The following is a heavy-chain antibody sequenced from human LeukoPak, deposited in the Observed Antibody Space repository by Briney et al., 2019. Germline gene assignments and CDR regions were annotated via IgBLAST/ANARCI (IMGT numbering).Heavy chain of an antibody. V-gene: IGHV3-48*03. CDR1: GFTLSSYE. D-gene: IGHD1-7*01. Sequence: GGSLRLSCAASGFTLSSYEMNWVRQAPGKGLEWVSYISSSGSTIYYADSVKGRFTISRDNAENSLYLQMNSLRAEDTAVYYCARERNYIAFDYWGQGTLVTVPS. CDR3: ARERNYIAFDY. J-gene: IGHJ4*02. CDR2: ISSSGSTI.